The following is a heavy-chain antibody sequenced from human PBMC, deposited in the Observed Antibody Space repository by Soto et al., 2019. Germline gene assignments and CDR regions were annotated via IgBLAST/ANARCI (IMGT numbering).Heavy chain of an antibody. D-gene: IGHD3-3*01. CDR3: ARSLYYDFWSGYYTGNYYYGMDV. Sequence: AGGSLRLSCAASGFTFSDYYMSWIRQAPGKGLEWVSYISSSGSTIYYADSVKGRFTISRDNAKNSLYLQMNSLRAEDTAVYYCARSLYYDFWSGYYTGNYYYGMDVWGQGTTVTVSS. CDR1: GFTFSDYY. J-gene: IGHJ6*02. V-gene: IGHV3-11*01. CDR2: ISSSGSTI.